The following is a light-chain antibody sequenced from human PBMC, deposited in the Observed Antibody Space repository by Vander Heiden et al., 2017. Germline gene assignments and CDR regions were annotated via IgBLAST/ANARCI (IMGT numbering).Light chain of an antibody. Sequence: DVVMTQSPLSLPVTLGHSASLSCRSSQGLARSDGNTYLAWLQQRPGQAPRRLIHKVSNRDSGVPDRFSGSGSGTDFTLTISRVEAEDVGVYFCVQGTHWPYTFGQGTKLDIK. CDR1: QGLARSDGNTY. V-gene: IGKV2-30*02. CDR3: VQGTHWPYT. CDR2: KVS. J-gene: IGKJ2*01.